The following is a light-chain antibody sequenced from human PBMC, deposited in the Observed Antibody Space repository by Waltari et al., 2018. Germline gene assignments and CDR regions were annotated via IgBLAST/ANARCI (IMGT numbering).Light chain of an antibody. Sequence: QSALTQPASVSGSTGQSITISCTGTSSDVGGYNYVPWYQQHPGKAPKLMIYEVSNRPSGVSNRFSGSKSGNTASLTISGLQAEDEADYYCSSYTSSSTYVFGTGTKVTVL. CDR2: EVS. V-gene: IGLV2-14*01. CDR3: SSYTSSSTYV. J-gene: IGLJ1*01. CDR1: SSDVGGYNY.